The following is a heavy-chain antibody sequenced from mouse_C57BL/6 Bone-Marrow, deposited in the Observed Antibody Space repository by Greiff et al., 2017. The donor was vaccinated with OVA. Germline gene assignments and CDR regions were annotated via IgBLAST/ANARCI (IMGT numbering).Heavy chain of an antibody. CDR3: ARGGDYEEVGDY. D-gene: IGHD2-4*01. V-gene: IGHV1-75*01. CDR2: IFPGRGST. CDR1: GYTFPDYD. J-gene: IGHJ2*01. Sequence: SGPELVKPGASVKISCKASGYTFPDYDINWVKQRPGQGLEWIGWIFPGRGSTYYNEKFKGKATLTVDKSSSTAYMLLSSLTSEDSAVYFCARGGDYEEVGDYWGQGTTLTVSS.